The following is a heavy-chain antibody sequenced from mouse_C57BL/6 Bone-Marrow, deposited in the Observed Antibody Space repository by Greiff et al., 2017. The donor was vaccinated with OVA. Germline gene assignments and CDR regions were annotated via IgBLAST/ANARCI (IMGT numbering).Heavy chain of an antibody. D-gene: IGHD2-3*01. V-gene: IGHV1-15*01. Sequence: QVHVKQSGAELVRPGASVTLSCKASGYTFTDYEMHWVKQTPVHGLEWIGAIDPETGGTAYNQKFKGKAILTADKSSSTAYMELRSLTSEDSAVYYCTHYDGYPWFAYWGQGTLVTVSA. J-gene: IGHJ3*01. CDR1: GYTFTDYE. CDR3: THYDGYPWFAY. CDR2: IDPETGGT.